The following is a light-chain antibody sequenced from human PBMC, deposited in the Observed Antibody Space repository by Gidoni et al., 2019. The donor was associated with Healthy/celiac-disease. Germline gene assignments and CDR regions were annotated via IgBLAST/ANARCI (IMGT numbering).Light chain of an antibody. J-gene: IGKJ4*01. CDR1: QSVSSY. V-gene: IGKV3-11*01. Sequence: EIVLTHSPATLSLSPGERATLSCRASQSVSSYLAWYQQKPGQAPRLLIYDASNRATGIPARFSGSGSGTDFTLTISSLEPEDFAVYYCQQRSNWPPEVTFGGXTKVEIK. CDR2: DAS. CDR3: QQRSNWPPEVT.